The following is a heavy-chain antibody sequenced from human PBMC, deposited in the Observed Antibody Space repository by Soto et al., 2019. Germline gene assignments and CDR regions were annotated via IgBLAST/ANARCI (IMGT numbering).Heavy chain of an antibody. D-gene: IGHD6-25*01. CDR1: GGTFSSYT. CDR3: ALGQSSGWHNFYDY. Sequence: SVKVSCKASGGTFSSYTISWVRQAPGQGLEWMGRIIPILGIANYAQKFQGRVTITADKSTSTAYMELSSLRSEDTAVYYCALGQSSGWHNFYDYWSRRTLVIVSS. V-gene: IGHV1-69*02. CDR2: IIPILGIA. J-gene: IGHJ4*02.